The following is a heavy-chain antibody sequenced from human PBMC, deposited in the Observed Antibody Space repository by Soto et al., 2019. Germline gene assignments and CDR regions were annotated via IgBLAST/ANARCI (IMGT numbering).Heavy chain of an antibody. CDR1: GVSISNTSYY. J-gene: IGHJ4*02. CDR2: IYFSGST. Sequence: QLPLQESGPGLVKPSETLSLTCSVSGVSISNTSYYWGWIRQPPGKGLEWVGTIYFSGSTFYNPSLKSRVTISIDTSKNQVALRLSAVTAADTAVYYCARHGSYWGQGTLVTVSA. V-gene: IGHV4-39*01. CDR3: ARHGSY.